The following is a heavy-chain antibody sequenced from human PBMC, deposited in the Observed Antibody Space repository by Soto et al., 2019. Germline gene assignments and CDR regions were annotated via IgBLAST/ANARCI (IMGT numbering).Heavy chain of an antibody. Sequence: QVQLQESGPGLVKPSETLSLTCTVSGAPITTTKWWAWVRLPPGKGLEWIGELSRGDERSSNPSLEGRFTMSLDKSNNHFSLKLTSVPDADTAIYYCATQTISYTWGVWGRGTSVTVSS. CDR2: LSRGDER. V-gene: IGHV4-4*02. CDR3: ATQTISYTWGV. D-gene: IGHD3-16*01. J-gene: IGHJ6*02. CDR1: GAPITTTKW.